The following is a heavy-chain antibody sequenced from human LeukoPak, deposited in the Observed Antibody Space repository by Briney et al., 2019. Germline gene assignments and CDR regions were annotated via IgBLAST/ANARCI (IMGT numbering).Heavy chain of an antibody. CDR2: IYYSGST. J-gene: IGHJ4*02. Sequence: PSETLSLTCTVSGGSISSYYWSWIRQPPGKGLEWIAYIYYSGSTNYNPSLKSRVTISVDTSKNQFSLKLSSVTAADTAVYYCARARSGPVDYWGQGTLVTVSS. CDR1: GGSISSYY. CDR3: ARARSGPVDY. V-gene: IGHV4-59*01.